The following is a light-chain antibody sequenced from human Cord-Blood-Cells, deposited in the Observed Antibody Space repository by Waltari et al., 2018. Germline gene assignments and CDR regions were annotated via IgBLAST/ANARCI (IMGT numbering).Light chain of an antibody. CDR3: CSYAGSSTWV. CDR1: RRDVGSYNL. Sequence: QLALTQPASVSGSPGQSITIPCPGTRRDVGSYNLVSWYQRHPGNAPKLMIYEGSKRPSGVSNRFSGSKSGNTASLTISGLQVEDEADYYCCSYAGSSTWVFGGGTKLTVL. V-gene: IGLV2-23*01. CDR2: EGS. J-gene: IGLJ3*02.